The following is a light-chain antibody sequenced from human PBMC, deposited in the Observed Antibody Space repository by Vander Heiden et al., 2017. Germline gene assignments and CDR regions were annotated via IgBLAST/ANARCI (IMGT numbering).Light chain of an antibody. CDR1: PRISSW. CDR2: KAS. Sequence: DIQLTQAPSTLSASVGDRVTITFRASPRISSWLAWYQQKPGKAPKLLIYKASSLESGVPSRFSGSGSGTEFTLTISSLQPDDFATYYCQQYNSYSPYTFGQGTKLEIK. CDR3: QQYNSYSPYT. V-gene: IGKV1-5*03. J-gene: IGKJ2*01.